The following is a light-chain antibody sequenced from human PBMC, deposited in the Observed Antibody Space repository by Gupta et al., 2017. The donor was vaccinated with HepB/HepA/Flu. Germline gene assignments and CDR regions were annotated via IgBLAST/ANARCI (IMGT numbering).Light chain of an antibody. CDR3: HQYSSSSRT. Sequence: EIVFTQSPGTLSLSPGERATLSCRASQNVSSYYLAWYQQKPGQAPRLLLYGASSRATGIPDRFSGSGSGTDFILIISRLEPEDFAVYYCHQYSSSSRTFGQGTRLEIK. CDR1: QNVSSYY. J-gene: IGKJ5*01. V-gene: IGKV3-20*01. CDR2: GAS.